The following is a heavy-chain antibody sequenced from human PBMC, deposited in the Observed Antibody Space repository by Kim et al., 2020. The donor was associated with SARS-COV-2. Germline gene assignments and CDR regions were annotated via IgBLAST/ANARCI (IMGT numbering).Heavy chain of an antibody. CDR2: INPSGGST. Sequence: ASVKVSCKASGYTFTSYYMHWVRQAPGQGLEWMGIINPSGGSTSYAQKFQGRVTMTRDTSTSTVYMELSSLRSEDTAVYYCASDIVVVPAAPDGMDVWGQGTTVTVSS. V-gene: IGHV1-46*01. D-gene: IGHD2-2*01. J-gene: IGHJ6*02. CDR3: ASDIVVVPAAPDGMDV. CDR1: GYTFTSYY.